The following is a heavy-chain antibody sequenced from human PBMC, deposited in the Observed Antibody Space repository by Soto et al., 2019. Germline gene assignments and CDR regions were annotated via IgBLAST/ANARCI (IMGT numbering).Heavy chain of an antibody. Sequence: ASVKVSGKASGYTFTGYYMHWVRQAPGQGLEWMGWINPNSGGTNYAQKFQGRVTMTRDTSISTAYMELSRLRSDDTAVYYCARDRGNDILTGYYPLNNWFDPWGQGTLVTVSS. J-gene: IGHJ5*02. CDR3: ARDRGNDILTGYYPLNNWFDP. D-gene: IGHD3-9*01. V-gene: IGHV1-2*02. CDR1: GYTFTGYY. CDR2: INPNSGGT.